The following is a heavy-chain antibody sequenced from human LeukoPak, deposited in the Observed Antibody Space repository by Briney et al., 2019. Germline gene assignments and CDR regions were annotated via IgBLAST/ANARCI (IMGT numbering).Heavy chain of an antibody. CDR3: ARVLVDYGSGSYYRYFDY. J-gene: IGHJ4*02. CDR1: GYTFTSYG. V-gene: IGHV1-18*01. Sequence: ASVKVSCKASGYTFTSYGISWVRQAPGQGLEWMGWINTYNGNTNYAQKLQGRVTMTTDASTSTAYMELRSLRSDDTAVYYCARVLVDYGSGSYYRYFDYWGQGTLVTVSS. D-gene: IGHD3-10*01. CDR2: INTYNGNT.